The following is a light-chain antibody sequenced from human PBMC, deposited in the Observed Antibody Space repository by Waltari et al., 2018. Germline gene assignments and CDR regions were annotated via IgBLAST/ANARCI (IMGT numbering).Light chain of an antibody. CDR1: SSNIGSNF. Sequence: QSVMTQPPSASATPGQRVIISCSGSSSNIGSNFVYWYQHFPGTAPKLLIYRKNQRPSGAPDRFSGSKAGTSAALAISGLRSEDEAGYYCAAWDDSRNGVVFGGGTKVTVL. CDR2: RKN. CDR3: AAWDDSRNGVV. J-gene: IGLJ3*02. V-gene: IGLV1-47*01.